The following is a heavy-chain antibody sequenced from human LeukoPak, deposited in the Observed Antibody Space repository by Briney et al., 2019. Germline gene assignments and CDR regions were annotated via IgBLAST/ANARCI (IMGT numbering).Heavy chain of an antibody. D-gene: IGHD3-16*01. V-gene: IGHV3-33*03. Sequence: PGGSLRLSCAASGFTFSSYGMHWVRQAPGKGLEWVAVIWYDGSIKYHADSVKGRFTISRDNSKNKVYLQMNSRRGEDTAVYYCARGGLGYWGRGTLVTVSS. J-gene: IGHJ4*02. CDR2: IWYDGSIK. CDR1: GFTFSSYG. CDR3: ARGGLGY.